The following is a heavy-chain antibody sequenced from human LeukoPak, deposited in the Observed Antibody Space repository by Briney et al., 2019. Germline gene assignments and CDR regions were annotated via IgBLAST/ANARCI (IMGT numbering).Heavy chain of an antibody. Sequence: TGGSLRLSCAASGFTFSSYDMHWVRQAPGKGLEGVAVISYDGSNKYYADSVKGRFTISRDNSKNTLYLQMNSLRAEDTAVYYCARGLVVVTAMGTNWGQGTLVTVSS. J-gene: IGHJ4*02. CDR1: GFTFSSYD. CDR2: ISYDGSNK. D-gene: IGHD2-21*02. CDR3: ARGLVVVTAMGTN. V-gene: IGHV3-30*04.